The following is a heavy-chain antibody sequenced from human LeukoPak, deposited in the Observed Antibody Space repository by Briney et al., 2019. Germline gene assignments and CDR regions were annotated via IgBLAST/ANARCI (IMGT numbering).Heavy chain of an antibody. D-gene: IGHD3-10*01. CDR2: IRGDGSLT. V-gene: IGHV3-74*01. Sequence: PGGFLRLSCAASGFTFSTHWMYWVRQAPGKEFEWVSQIRGDGSLTSYADSVRGRFTISRDNAKETLYLQMTSLRVEDTAVYSCASLLTPYHGSGGGGMDVWGQGTTVTVSS. J-gene: IGHJ6*02. CDR3: ASLLTPYHGSGGGGMDV. CDR1: GFTFSTHW.